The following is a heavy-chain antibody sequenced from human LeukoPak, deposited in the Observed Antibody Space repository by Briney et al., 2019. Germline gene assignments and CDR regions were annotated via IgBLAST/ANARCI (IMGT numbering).Heavy chain of an antibody. D-gene: IGHD5-18*01. CDR2: VSSNSDYI. V-gene: IGHV3-21*01. CDR3: ARDRDTAMADFDY. CDR1: GFTFTSHS. J-gene: IGHJ4*02. Sequence: PGGSLRLSCVASGFTFTSHSLNWLRQAPGKGLEWVASVSSNSDYILYAESVKGRFTISRDNAKNSLYLQMNSLRAEDTAVYYCARDRDTAMADFDYWGQGTLVTVSS.